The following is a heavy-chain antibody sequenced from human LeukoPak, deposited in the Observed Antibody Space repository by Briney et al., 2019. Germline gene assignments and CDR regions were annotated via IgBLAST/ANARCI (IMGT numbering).Heavy chain of an antibody. D-gene: IGHD5-12*01. CDR3: ASGYSGYVGYYYYGMDV. CDR1: GFTFSSYW. V-gene: IGHV3-7*01. CDR2: IKQDGSEK. J-gene: IGHJ6*02. Sequence: GGSLRLSCAASGFTFSSYWMSWVRQAPGKGLEWVANIKQDGSEKYYVDSVKGRFTISRDNAKNSLYLQMNSLRAEDTAVYYCASGYSGYVGYYYYGMDVWGQGTTVTVSS.